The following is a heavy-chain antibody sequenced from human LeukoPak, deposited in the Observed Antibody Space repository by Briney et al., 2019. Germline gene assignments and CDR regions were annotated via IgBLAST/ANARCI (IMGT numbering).Heavy chain of an antibody. CDR1: GDSIGNYF. CDR2: ILTSGTT. CDR3: ARPYSSSAHGTFDL. V-gene: IGHV4-4*09. J-gene: IGHJ3*01. D-gene: IGHD6-13*01. Sequence: MPSETLSLTCTVSGDSIGNYFWSWIRQPPGKGLEWIGYILTSGTTNYNPSLKSRVTISVDTSKNQFSLKLNSVTAADTAVYYCARPYSSSAHGTFDLWGPGTKVTVSS.